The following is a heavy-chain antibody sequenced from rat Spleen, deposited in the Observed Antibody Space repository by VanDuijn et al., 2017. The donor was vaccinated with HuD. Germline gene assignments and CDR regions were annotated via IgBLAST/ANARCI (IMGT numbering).Heavy chain of an antibody. CDR3: ARHSTGKGFGY. CDR2: ISTIGTNT. J-gene: IGHJ3*01. Sequence: EVQLVESGGGLVQPGRSMKLSCAASGFTFSNDYMAWVRPAPTQGLEWVASISTIGTNTYYRDSVKGRFTISRDKAKSTLYLQMDSLRSEDTATYYCARHSTGKGFGYWGQGTLVTVSS. CDR1: GFTFSNDY. D-gene: IGHD5-1*01. V-gene: IGHV5-25*01.